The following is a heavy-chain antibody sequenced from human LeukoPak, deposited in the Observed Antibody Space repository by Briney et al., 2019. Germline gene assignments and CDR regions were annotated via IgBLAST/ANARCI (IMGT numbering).Heavy chain of an antibody. Sequence: SETLSLTCTVSGGSIGSNYWTWIRQPPGKGLEWIGYIYYSGSTNYNPSLKSRVTISVDTSKNQFSLKLSSVTAADTAVYYYARVGPYGDYELDWYFDLWGRGTLVTVSS. CDR3: ARVGPYGDYELDWYFDL. CDR1: GGSIGSNY. V-gene: IGHV4-59*01. J-gene: IGHJ2*01. D-gene: IGHD4-17*01. CDR2: IYYSGST.